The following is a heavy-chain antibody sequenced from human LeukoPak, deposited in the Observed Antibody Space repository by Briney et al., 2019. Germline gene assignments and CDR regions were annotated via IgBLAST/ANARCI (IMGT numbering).Heavy chain of an antibody. CDR1: GGSISSGGYS. CDR3: ARGRGARLQSPYFDY. D-gene: IGHD5-24*01. Sequence: PSETLSLTCAVSGGSISSGGYSWSWIRQPPGKGLEWIGYIYHSGSTYYNPSLKSRVTISVDRSKNQFSLKLSSVTAADTAVYYCARGRGARLQSPYFDYWGQGTLVTVSS. CDR2: IYHSGST. V-gene: IGHV4-30-2*01. J-gene: IGHJ4*02.